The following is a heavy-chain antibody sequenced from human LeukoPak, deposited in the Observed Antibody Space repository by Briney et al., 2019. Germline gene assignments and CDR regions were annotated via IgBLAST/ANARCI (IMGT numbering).Heavy chain of an antibody. CDR2: IYPGDSDT. Sequence: GESLKISCKGSGYSFTSYWIGWVRQMPGKGLEWMGIIYPGDSDTRYSPSFQGQATISADKSTSTAYLQWSSLKASDTATYYCARADSSSWSHFDYWGQGTLVTVSS. D-gene: IGHD6-13*01. J-gene: IGHJ4*02. CDR3: ARADSSSWSHFDY. V-gene: IGHV5-51*01. CDR1: GYSFTSYW.